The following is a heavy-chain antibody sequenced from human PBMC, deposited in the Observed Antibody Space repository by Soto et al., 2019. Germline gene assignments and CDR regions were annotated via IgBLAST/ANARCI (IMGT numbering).Heavy chain of an antibody. J-gene: IGHJ4*02. CDR1: GFSFTMYA. V-gene: IGHV3-23*01. D-gene: IGHD3-10*01. Sequence: EVQLLESGGDLVQSGGSLRLSCAASGFSFTMYAFHWVRQAPGKGLEWVSGVSGSGSTTYYADSVKGRFIISRDNSKKTAFLYMNSLRAEDTAVYYCARDPTYSADSESPHYFDYWGQGTLVTVSS. CDR2: VSGSGSTT. CDR3: ARDPTYSADSESPHYFDY.